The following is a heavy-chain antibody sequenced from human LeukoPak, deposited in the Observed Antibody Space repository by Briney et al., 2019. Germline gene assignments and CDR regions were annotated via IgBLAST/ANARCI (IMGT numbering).Heavy chain of an antibody. CDR3: AKGLTTLDY. J-gene: IGHJ4*02. Sequence: GGSLRLSCVVSGFTLSDHYMDWVRQAPGKGLEWVSTVFGLDHSTSYADSVKGRFTISRDNSKNTLSLQMNSLRAEDTAVYYCAKGLTTLDYWGQGTLVTVSS. D-gene: IGHD4-11*01. CDR2: VFGLDHST. CDR1: GFTLSDHY. V-gene: IGHV3-23*01.